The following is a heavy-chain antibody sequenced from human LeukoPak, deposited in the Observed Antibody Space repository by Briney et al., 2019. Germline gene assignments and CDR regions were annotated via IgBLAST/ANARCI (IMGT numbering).Heavy chain of an antibody. CDR3: ARHLIWFGTGGWFDP. V-gene: IGHV4-30-4*01. CDR2: IYYSGST. J-gene: IGHJ5*02. Sequence: SQTLSLTCTVSGGSISSGDYYWSWIRQPPGKGLEWIGYIYYSGSTYYNPSLKSRVTISVDTSKNQFSLKLSSVTAADTAVYYCARHLIWFGTGGWFDPWGQGTLVTVSS. D-gene: IGHD3-10*01. CDR1: GGSISSGDYY.